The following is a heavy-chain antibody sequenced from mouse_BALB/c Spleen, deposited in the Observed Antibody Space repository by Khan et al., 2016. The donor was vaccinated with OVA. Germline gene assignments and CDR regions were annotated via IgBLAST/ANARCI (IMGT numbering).Heavy chain of an antibody. CDR1: GFTFSSYG. CDR3: ARAYYGNDYYAMDY. D-gene: IGHD2-10*01. Sequence: EVELVESGGDLVKPGGSLKVSCAASGFTFSSYGMSWVRQTPDKRLEWVATISSGGRYTYFPDSVKGRFTISRDNAKNTLYLQMSSLKSEDTGMYDCARAYYGNDYYAMDYWGQGTAVTVSS. V-gene: IGHV5-6*01. CDR2: ISSGGRYT. J-gene: IGHJ4*01.